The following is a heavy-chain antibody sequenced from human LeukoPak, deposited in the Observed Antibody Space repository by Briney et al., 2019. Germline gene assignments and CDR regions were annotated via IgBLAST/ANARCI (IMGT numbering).Heavy chain of an antibody. CDR2: IYYSGST. V-gene: IGHV4-59*12. J-gene: IGHJ2*01. D-gene: IGHD2/OR15-2a*01. CDR3: ARDGVPPIYGGGWYFDL. CDR1: GGSISSYY. Sequence: SETLSLTCTVSGGSISSYYWSWIRQHPGKGLEWIGYIYYSGSTYYNPSLKSRVTISVDTSKNQFSLKLSSVTAADTAVYYCARDGVPPIYGGGWYFDLWGRGTLVTVSS.